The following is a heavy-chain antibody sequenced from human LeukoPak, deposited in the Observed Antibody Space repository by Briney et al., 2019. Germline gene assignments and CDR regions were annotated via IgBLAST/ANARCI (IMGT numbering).Heavy chain of an antibody. Sequence: GGSLRLSCAASGFTFSSYSMNWVRQAPGKGLEWVSYISSSSSTIYYADSVKGRFTISRDNAKNSLYLQMNSLRAEETAVYYCATGSMVRGVITPRIDYWGQGTLVTVSS. CDR2: ISSSSSTI. J-gene: IGHJ4*02. CDR1: GFTFSSYS. CDR3: ATGSMVRGVITPRIDY. V-gene: IGHV3-48*01. D-gene: IGHD3-10*01.